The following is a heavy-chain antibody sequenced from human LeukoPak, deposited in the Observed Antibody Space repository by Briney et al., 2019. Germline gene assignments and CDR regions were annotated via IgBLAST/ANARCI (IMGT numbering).Heavy chain of an antibody. CDR3: ARDDSLASGGGIDP. Sequence: PGGSLRLSCAASGFTFSSYSMNWVRQAPGKGLEWVSSISSSSSYIYYADSVKGRFTISRDSAKNSLYLQMNSLRAEDTAVYYCARDDSLASGGGIDPWGQETLVTVSS. CDR1: GFTFSSYS. V-gene: IGHV3-21*01. J-gene: IGHJ5*02. CDR2: ISSSSSYI. D-gene: IGHD1-26*01.